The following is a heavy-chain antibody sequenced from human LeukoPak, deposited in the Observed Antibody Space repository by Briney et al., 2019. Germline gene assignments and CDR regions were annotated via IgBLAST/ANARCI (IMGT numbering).Heavy chain of an antibody. D-gene: IGHD5-18*01. V-gene: IGHV4-34*01. CDR2: INHSGTH. J-gene: IGHJ6*03. CDR3: ARGRDFGYSYDYYCYYMDV. Sequence: PSQTLSLTCAVYAGSFSGYYWSWIRQPPGKGLEWNGEINHSGTHNYNPSLKSRVTISVDTSKNPFSLKLSSVTAADTAVYYCARGRDFGYSYDYYCYYMDVWGKGTTVTVSS. CDR1: AGSFSGYY.